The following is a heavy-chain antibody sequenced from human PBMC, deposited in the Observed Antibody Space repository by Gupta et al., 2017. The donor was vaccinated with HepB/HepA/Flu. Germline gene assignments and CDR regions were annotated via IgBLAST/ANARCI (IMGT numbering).Heavy chain of an antibody. CDR3: ARDLGTVGLGVEFDY. CDR2: IFYSGST. D-gene: IGHD1-26*01. Sequence: QVQLQESGPGLVKPSETLSLTCAVSGVPVRSYYWSWIRQPPGEGLEWIGYIFYSGSTKYNPSLKSRVTISVDTSKNQVSLKMNSVTAADTAAYYCARDLGTVGLGVEFDYWGQGTLVTVSP. J-gene: IGHJ4*02. CDR1: GVPVRSYY. V-gene: IGHV4-59*02.